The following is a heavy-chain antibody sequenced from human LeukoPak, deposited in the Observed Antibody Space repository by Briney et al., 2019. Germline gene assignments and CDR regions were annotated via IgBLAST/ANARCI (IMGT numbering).Heavy chain of an antibody. V-gene: IGHV4-4*08. Sequence: SETLSLTCTVSGDSISGYYWSWIRQPPGKGLEWIGRIFTSGSTKYNPSLKSRVTISVDTSKNQFSLKLSSVTAADTAVYYCAREGKITMVRGVIRYYYMDVWGKGTTVTISS. CDR3: AREGKITMVRGVIRYYYMDV. D-gene: IGHD3-10*01. CDR1: GDSISGYY. CDR2: IFTSGST. J-gene: IGHJ6*03.